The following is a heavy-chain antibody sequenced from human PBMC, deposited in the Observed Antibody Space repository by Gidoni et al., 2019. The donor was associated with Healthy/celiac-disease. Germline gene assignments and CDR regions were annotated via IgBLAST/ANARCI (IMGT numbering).Heavy chain of an antibody. Sequence: QVTLKESGPVLVKPTETLTLTCTVSGFSLSNARMGVSWIRQPPGKALAWLAHIFSNDEKSYSTSLKSRLTISKDTSKSQVVLTMTNMDPVDTATYYCARILAASYYDSSRGAFDIWGQGTMVTVSS. D-gene: IGHD3-22*01. J-gene: IGHJ3*02. V-gene: IGHV2-26*01. CDR1: GFSLSNARMG. CDR3: ARILAASYYDSSRGAFDI. CDR2: IFSNDEK.